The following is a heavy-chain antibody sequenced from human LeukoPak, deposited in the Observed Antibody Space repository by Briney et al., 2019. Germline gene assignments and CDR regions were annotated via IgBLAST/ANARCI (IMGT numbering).Heavy chain of an antibody. Sequence: GGSLRLSCAGSGFIFGNFALSWVRQAPGKGLEWVSAISGSGGSTYYADSVKGRFTISRDNSKNTLYLQMNSLRAEDTAVYYCAKGGEIVVVITNDAFDIWGQGTMVTVSS. CDR3: AKGGEIVVVITNDAFDI. CDR2: ISGSGGST. D-gene: IGHD3-22*01. J-gene: IGHJ3*02. V-gene: IGHV3-23*01. CDR1: GFIFGNFA.